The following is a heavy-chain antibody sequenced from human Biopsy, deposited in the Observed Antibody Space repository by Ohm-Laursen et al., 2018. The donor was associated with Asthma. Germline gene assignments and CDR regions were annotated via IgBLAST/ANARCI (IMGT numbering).Heavy chain of an antibody. Sequence: SLRLSCAASGFSFSNFAIHWVRQAPGKGLEWVGVISKDASTQGYADSVKGRFTMARDNSKNTLDLQMNSLREEDTAVYYCVRDGTDDAFDIWGQGTVVSVSS. CDR3: VRDGTDDAFDI. V-gene: IGHV3-30*01. CDR1: GFSFSNFA. D-gene: IGHD1-1*01. J-gene: IGHJ3*02. CDR2: ISKDASTQ.